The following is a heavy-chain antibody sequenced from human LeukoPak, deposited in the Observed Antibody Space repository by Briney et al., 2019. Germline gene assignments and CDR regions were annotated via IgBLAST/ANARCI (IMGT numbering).Heavy chain of an antibody. V-gene: IGHV3-9*01. Sequence: GGSLRLSCAASGFTFDDYAMHWVRRAPGKGLEWVSGITWNSGSVGYADSVKGRFTISRDNAKNSLYLQMNSLRAEDTALYYCAKDYFSGGSSYYFDYWGQGTLVTVSS. D-gene: IGHD2-15*01. CDR2: ITWNSGSV. CDR3: AKDYFSGGSSYYFDY. J-gene: IGHJ4*02. CDR1: GFTFDDYA.